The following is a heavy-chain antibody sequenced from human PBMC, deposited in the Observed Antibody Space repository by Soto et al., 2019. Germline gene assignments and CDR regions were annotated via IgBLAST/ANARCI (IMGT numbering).Heavy chain of an antibody. J-gene: IGHJ5*02. CDR2: INAGNGNT. D-gene: IGHD2-2*01. CDR3: ARDAVPAAIASDNWFDP. CDR1: GYTFTNYA. Sequence: GASVKVSCKASGYTFTNYAMHWVRQAPGQRLEWMGWINAGNGNTKYSQKFQGRVTITRDTSASTAYMELSSLRSEDTAVYYCARDAVPAAIASDNWFDPWGQGTLVTVSS. V-gene: IGHV1-3*01.